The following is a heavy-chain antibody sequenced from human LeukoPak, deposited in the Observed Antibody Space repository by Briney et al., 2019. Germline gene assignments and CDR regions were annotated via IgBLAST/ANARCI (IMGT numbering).Heavy chain of an antibody. Sequence: GGSLRLSCAASGFTFSSYAMSWVRQAPGKGLEWVSGISGGSTYFADSVKGRFTISRDNSKNTLYLQMNSLRAEDTAVYYCAKDPYSSGWYGYFDYWGQGTLVTVSS. J-gene: IGHJ4*02. D-gene: IGHD6-19*01. CDR2: ISGGST. V-gene: IGHV3-23*01. CDR3: AKDPYSSGWYGYFDY. CDR1: GFTFSSYA.